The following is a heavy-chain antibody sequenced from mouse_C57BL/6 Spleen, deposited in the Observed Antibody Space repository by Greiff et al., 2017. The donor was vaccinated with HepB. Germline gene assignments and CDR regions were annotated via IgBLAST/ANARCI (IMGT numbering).Heavy chain of an antibody. Sequence: VQLQQSGPELVKPGASVKISCKASGYSFTDYNMNWVKQSNGKSLEWIGVINPNYGTTSYNQKFKGKATLTVDQSSSTAYMKLNSLTSEDSAVYYCAGGYDSSYWYFDVWGTGTTVTVSS. V-gene: IGHV1-39*01. CDR3: AGGYDSSYWYFDV. CDR1: GYSFTDYN. J-gene: IGHJ1*03. D-gene: IGHD1-1*01. CDR2: INPNYGTT.